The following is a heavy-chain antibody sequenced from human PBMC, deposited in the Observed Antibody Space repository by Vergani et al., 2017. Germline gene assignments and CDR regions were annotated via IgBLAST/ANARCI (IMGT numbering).Heavy chain of an antibody. V-gene: IGHV4-34*01. J-gene: IGHJ6*03. CDR3: ARGLSSSRPYYYYYMDV. CDR2: INHSGST. CDR1: GGSFSGYY. Sequence: QVQLQQWGAGLLKPSETLSLTCAVYGGSFSGYYWSWIRQPPGKGLEWIGGINHSGSTNYNPSLKSRVTISVDTSKNQFSLKLSSVTAADTAVYYCARGLSSSRPYYYYYMDVWGKGTTVTVSS. D-gene: IGHD6-6*01.